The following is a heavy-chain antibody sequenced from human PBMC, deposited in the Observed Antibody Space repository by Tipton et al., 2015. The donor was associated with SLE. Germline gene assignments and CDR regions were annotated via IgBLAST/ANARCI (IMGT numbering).Heavy chain of an antibody. CDR1: GFTFSSYD. CDR2: ISYDGSNK. CDR3: ARDLNGYNRGYYYYMDV. D-gene: IGHD5-24*01. Sequence: SLRLSCAASGFTFSSYDIHWVRQAPGKGLEWVAVISYDGSNKYYADSVKGRFTISRDSSKNTLYLQMNSLRAEDSAVYYCARDLNGYNRGYYYYMDVWGKGTTVTVSS. J-gene: IGHJ6*03. V-gene: IGHV3-30*03.